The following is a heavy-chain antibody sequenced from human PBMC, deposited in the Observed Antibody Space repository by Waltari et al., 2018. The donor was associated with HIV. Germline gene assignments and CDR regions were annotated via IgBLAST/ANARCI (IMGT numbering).Heavy chain of an antibody. J-gene: IGHJ3*02. V-gene: IGHV1-69*01. D-gene: IGHD1-26*01. Sequence: QVLLVQSGAEVKKPGSSVKVSCKPSGGTLSTNVITWVRQAPGQGLEWMGGIIPVFGTADYAQKFRDRVTITADESTTTVYMEVSSLRPDDTAVYYCARDEGLTLGAAGDAFDIWGQGTVVTVSS. CDR1: GGTLSTNV. CDR3: ARDEGLTLGAAGDAFDI. CDR2: IIPVFGTA.